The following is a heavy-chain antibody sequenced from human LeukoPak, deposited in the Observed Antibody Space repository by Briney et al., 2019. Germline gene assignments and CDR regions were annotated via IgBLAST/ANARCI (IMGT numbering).Heavy chain of an antibody. V-gene: IGHV3-21*01. CDR3: ARDLPDEVPSFDL. D-gene: IGHD1-1*01. CDR2: ISSSRSYI. CDR1: GFTFSSYS. Sequence: KPRGSLRLSCAASGFTFSSYSMNWVRQAPGKGLEWVSSISSSRSYIYYVDSVKGRFTISRDNAKNSLYLQMNSLRAEDTAVYYCARDLPDEVPSFDLWGRGTLVTVSS. J-gene: IGHJ2*01.